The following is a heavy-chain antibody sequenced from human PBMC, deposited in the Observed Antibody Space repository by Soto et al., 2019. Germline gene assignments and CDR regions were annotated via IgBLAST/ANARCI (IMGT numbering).Heavy chain of an antibody. Sequence: DVHLLESGGDLVQPGGSLRLSCAASGFTFSSYSMSWVRQAPGKGLVWVSSVSAGGDMTYYSDSVKGRFTISRDNSNNALFLQLNSLRADDKALYYCARGDRGGSGSPASYYYSGLDVWGQGTTVSVSS. V-gene: IGHV3-23*01. CDR2: VSAGGDMT. D-gene: IGHD3-10*01. CDR1: GFTFSSYS. CDR3: ARGDRGGSGSPASYYYSGLDV. J-gene: IGHJ6*02.